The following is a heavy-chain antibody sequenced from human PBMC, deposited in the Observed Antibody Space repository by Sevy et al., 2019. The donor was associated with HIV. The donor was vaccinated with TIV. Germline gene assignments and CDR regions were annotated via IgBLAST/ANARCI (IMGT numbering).Heavy chain of an antibody. CDR2: INHSGST. D-gene: IGHD2-2*01. Sequence: SETLSLTCAVYGGSFSGYYWSWIRQPPGKGLEWIGEINHSGSTNYNPSLKSRVTISVDTSKNQFSLKPSSVTAADTAVYYCARAGKDIVVVPAAAPYYYYGMDVWGQGTTVTVSS. J-gene: IGHJ6*02. V-gene: IGHV4-34*01. CDR1: GGSFSGYY. CDR3: ARAGKDIVVVPAAAPYYYYGMDV.